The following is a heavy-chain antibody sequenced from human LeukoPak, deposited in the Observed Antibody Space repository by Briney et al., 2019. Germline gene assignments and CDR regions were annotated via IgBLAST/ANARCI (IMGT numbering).Heavy chain of an antibody. CDR3: AKSYRGARGKGDFFDY. D-gene: IGHD3-16*01. CDR1: GFTFSKFP. Sequence: GGSLRLSCAASGFTFSKFPMGWVRQAPGRGLEWVSAISASGDVTFYADSLRGRFTISRDNSKSTLYLQMNSLRAEDTAVYYCAKSYRGARGKGDFFDYWGQGTLVTVSS. V-gene: IGHV3-23*01. CDR2: ISASGDVT. J-gene: IGHJ4*02.